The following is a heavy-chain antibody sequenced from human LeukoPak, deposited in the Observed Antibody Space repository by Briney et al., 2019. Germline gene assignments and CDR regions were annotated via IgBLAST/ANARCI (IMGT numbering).Heavy chain of an antibody. D-gene: IGHD6-6*01. CDR3: AREKSSSFSAFDI. J-gene: IGHJ3*02. V-gene: IGHV1-69*05. CDR1: GGTFSSYA. CDR2: IIPIFGTA. Sequence: SVKVSCKASGGTFSSYAISWVRQAPGQGLEWMGGIIPIFGTANYAQKFQGRVTITTDESTSTAYMELSSLRSEDTAVYYCAREKSSSFSAFDIWGQGTMVTVSS.